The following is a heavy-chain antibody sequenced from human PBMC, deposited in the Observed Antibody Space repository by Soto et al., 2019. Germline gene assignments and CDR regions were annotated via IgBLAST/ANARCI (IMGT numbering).Heavy chain of an antibody. Sequence: PSETLSLTCAAYGGSFSGYYWSWIRQPPGKGLEWIGEINHSGSTNYNPSLKSRVTISVDTSKNQFSLKLSSVTAADTAVYYCARGNSGYDYPLWGQGTLVTVSS. CDR2: INHSGST. V-gene: IGHV4-34*01. CDR1: GGSFSGYY. D-gene: IGHD5-12*01. CDR3: ARGNSGYDYPL. J-gene: IGHJ4*02.